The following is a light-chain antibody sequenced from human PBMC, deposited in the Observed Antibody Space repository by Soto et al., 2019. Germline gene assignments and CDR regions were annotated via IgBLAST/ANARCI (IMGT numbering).Light chain of an antibody. J-gene: IGKJ1*01. Sequence: EIVLTQSPGTLSLSPGERATLSCRASQSVSSSYLAWYQQKPGQAPRLLIYGASSRATGIPDRFSGSGSGTELTLTISSLQSEDFAVYYRQQYNNWPKTFGQGTKVDIK. CDR1: QSVSSSY. V-gene: IGKV3-20*01. CDR3: QQYNNWPKT. CDR2: GAS.